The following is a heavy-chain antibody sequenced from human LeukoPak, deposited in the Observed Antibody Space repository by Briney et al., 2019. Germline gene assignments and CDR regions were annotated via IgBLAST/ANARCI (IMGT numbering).Heavy chain of an antibody. D-gene: IGHD3-22*01. J-gene: IGHJ4*02. V-gene: IGHV3-21*01. CDR3: ARGGSSGPYYFDY. Sequence: GGSLRLSCAASGFTFSSYSVNWVRQAPGKGLEWVSSISSGSTYISYADSLKGRFTISRDNAKNSLYLQMNSLRAEDTAVYYCARGGSSGPYYFDYWGQGTLVTVSS. CDR1: GFTFSSYS. CDR2: ISSGSTYI.